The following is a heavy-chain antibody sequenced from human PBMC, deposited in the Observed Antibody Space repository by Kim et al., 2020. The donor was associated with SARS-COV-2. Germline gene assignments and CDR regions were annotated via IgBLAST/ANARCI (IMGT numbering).Heavy chain of an antibody. D-gene: IGHD6-13*01. CDR2: ISSGSSTI. CDR3: ARDRSSSWNFDY. V-gene: IGHV3-48*02. J-gene: IGHJ4*02. CDR1: GFSFNGYS. Sequence: GGSLRLSCAASGFSFNGYSMNWVRQAPGKGLEWVSFISSGSSTIYYADSVKGRFTISRDNAKNSLYLQMNSLRDEDTAVYYCARDRSSSWNFDYWGQGTL.